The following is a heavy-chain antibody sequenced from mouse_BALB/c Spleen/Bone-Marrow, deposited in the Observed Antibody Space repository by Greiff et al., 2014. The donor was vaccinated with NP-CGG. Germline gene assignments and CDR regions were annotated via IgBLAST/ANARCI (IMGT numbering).Heavy chain of an antibody. Sequence: EVQLVESGAELVKPGASVKLSCTASGFNIKDTYMHWVKQRPEQGLEWIGRIDPANGNTKYDPKFQGKATITADTPSNTAYLQLGSLTSKAPPANYCPRTYVYGKPFAYWAQGTLFIVFA. CDR1: GFNIKDTY. CDR3: PRTYVYGKPFAY. CDR2: IDPANGNT. V-gene: IGHV14-3*02. J-gene: IGHJ3*01. D-gene: IGHD2-2*01.